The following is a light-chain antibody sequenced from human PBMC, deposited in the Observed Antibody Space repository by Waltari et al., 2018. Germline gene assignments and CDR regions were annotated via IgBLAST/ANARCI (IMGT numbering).Light chain of an antibody. CDR3: GTSTTTRNHV. CDR1: SSDVGAYNY. J-gene: IGLJ1*01. V-gene: IGLV2-14*03. CDR2: DVL. Sequence: QSALTQPASVSGSPGQSITISCSGTSSDVGAYNYVCWYQQHPGKAPKLIIYDVLVRPSGVSNRFSGSKSGNTASLTISGLHTEDEADYYCGTSTTTRNHVFGTGTKVTVL.